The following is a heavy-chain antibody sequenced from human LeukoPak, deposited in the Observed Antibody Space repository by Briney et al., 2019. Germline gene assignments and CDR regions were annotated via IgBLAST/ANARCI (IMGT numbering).Heavy chain of an antibody. J-gene: IGHJ4*02. Sequence: GGSLRLSCAASGFTFGSYAMSWVRQAPGKGLEWVSAISGSGGSTYYADSVKGRFTISRDNSKNTLYLQMNSLRAEDTAVYYCASDYYGSGSYYPPSVYWGQGTLVTVSS. CDR3: ASDYYGSGSYYPPSVY. D-gene: IGHD3-10*01. V-gene: IGHV3-23*01. CDR1: GFTFGSYA. CDR2: ISGSGGST.